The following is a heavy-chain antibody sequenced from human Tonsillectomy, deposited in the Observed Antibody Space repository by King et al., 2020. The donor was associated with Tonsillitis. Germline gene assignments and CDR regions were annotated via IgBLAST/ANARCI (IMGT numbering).Heavy chain of an antibody. CDR1: GFSLSNVRMG. D-gene: IGHD1-26*01. Sequence: TLKESGPVLVKPTETLTLTCTVSGFSLSNVRMGVSWIRQPPGKALEWLAHIFSIDEKSYSTSLKSRLTISKDTSKSQVVLTMTNMDPVDTATYYCTRIGSGSYYTAFDIWGQGKMVTVSS. CDR2: IFSIDEK. V-gene: IGHV2-26*01. CDR3: TRIGSGSYYTAFDI. J-gene: IGHJ3*02.